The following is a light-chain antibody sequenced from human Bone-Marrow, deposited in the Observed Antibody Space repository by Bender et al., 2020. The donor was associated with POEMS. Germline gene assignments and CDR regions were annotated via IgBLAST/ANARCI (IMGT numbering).Light chain of an antibody. CDR2: INT. Sequence: QSVLTQPPSASGTPGQRVTISCSGSSSNIGTNPVNWYQQLPGTAPKLLIYINTNRPSGVSDRFSASKSGTSASLAITGLQAEDEGDYYCQSYDSSLTGSGVFGGGTKLTVL. V-gene: IGLV1-44*01. CDR1: SSNIGTNP. J-gene: IGLJ3*02. CDR3: QSYDSSLTGSGV.